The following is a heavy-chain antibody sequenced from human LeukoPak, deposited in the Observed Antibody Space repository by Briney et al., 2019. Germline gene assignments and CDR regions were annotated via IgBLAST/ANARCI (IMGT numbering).Heavy chain of an antibody. D-gene: IGHD3-22*01. CDR2: ISSSSSYI. J-gene: IGHJ4*02. V-gene: IGHV3-21*04. CDR3: AKRDYYDSSGYAPLFDH. CDR1: GFTFSSYS. Sequence: PGGSLRLSCAASGFTFSSYSMNWVRQAPGKGLEWVSSISSSSSYIYYADSVKGRFTISRDNAKNTLYLQMNSLRGEDTAVYFCAKRDYYDSSGYAPLFDHWGQGTLATVSP.